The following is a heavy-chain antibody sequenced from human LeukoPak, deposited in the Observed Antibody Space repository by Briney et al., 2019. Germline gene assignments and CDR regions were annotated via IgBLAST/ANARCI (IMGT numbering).Heavy chain of an antibody. V-gene: IGHV3-30*02. Sequence: GGSLRLSCAASGFTFSSYGMHWVRQAPGKGLEWVAFIRYDGSNKYYADSVKGRFTISRDNSKNTLYLQMNSLRAEDTAVYYCAKENYYDSSGYYGFLLGGFDIWGQGTMVTVSS. D-gene: IGHD3-22*01. J-gene: IGHJ3*02. CDR3: AKENYYDSSGYYGFLLGGFDI. CDR2: IRYDGSNK. CDR1: GFTFSSYG.